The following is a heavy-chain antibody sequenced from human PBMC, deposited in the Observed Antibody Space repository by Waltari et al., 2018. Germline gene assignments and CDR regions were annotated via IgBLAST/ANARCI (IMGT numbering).Heavy chain of an antibody. CDR2: IYHSGST. CDR1: GYSISSGYY. V-gene: IGHV4-38-2*01. Sequence: QVQLQESGPGLVKPSETLSLTCAVSGYSISSGYYWGWLRQPPGKGLEWIGSIYHSGSTYDNPSLKSRVTSSVDTSKNQFSLKLSSVTAADTAVYYCARGNMITFGGPYPPYWFDPWGQGTLVTVSS. CDR3: ARGNMITFGGPYPPYWFDP. D-gene: IGHD3-16*01. J-gene: IGHJ5*02.